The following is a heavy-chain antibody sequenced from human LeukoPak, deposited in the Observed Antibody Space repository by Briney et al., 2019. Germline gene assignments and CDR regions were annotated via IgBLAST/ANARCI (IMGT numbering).Heavy chain of an antibody. V-gene: IGHV4-59*01. CDR3: ARESSYFYGMDV. CDR1: GGSISSYY. CDR2: IYYSGST. Sequence: SETLSLTCTVSGGSISSYYWSWIRQPPGKGLEWIGHIYYSGSTNYNPSLKSRVTISVDTSKNQFSLKLSSVTAADTAVYYCARESSYFYGMDVWGQGTTVTVSS. J-gene: IGHJ6*02.